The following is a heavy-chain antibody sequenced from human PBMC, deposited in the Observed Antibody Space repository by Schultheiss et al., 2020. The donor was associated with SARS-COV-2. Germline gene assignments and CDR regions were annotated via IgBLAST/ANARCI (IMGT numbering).Heavy chain of an antibody. Sequence: ASVKVSCKASGYTFTSYGISWVRQAPGQGLEWMGWISAYNGNTNYAQKLQGRVTMTTDTSTSTAYMELRSLRSDDTAVYYCARVATMIVVVMTYDYWGQGTLVTVSS. CDR1: GYTFTSYG. CDR2: ISAYNGNT. V-gene: IGHV1-18*04. J-gene: IGHJ4*02. CDR3: ARVATMIVVVMTYDY. D-gene: IGHD3-22*01.